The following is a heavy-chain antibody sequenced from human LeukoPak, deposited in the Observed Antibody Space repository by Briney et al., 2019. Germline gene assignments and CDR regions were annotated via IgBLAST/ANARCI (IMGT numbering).Heavy chain of an antibody. CDR2: IIPILGIA. Sequence: SVKVSCKASGGTFSSYAIGWVRQAPGQGLEWMGRIIPILGIANYAQKFQGRVTITADKSTSTAYMELSSLRSEDTAVYYCARLRVSNWFDPWGQGTLVTVSS. CDR1: GGTFSSYA. D-gene: IGHD6-13*01. J-gene: IGHJ5*02. CDR3: ARLRVSNWFDP. V-gene: IGHV1-69*04.